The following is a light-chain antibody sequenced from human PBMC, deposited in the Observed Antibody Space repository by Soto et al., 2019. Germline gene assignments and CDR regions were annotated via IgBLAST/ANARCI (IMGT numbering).Light chain of an antibody. Sequence: QSVLTQPRSVSGSPGQSVTISCTGTSSDVGTYDFVSWYQQHPGKAPRLMIFDVSERPSGVPDRFSGSKSGNTASLTISGLQAEDEADYYCCLYASTGTPVFGTGTKVTVL. CDR1: SSDVGTYDF. CDR3: CLYASTGTPV. CDR2: DVS. V-gene: IGLV2-11*01. J-gene: IGLJ1*01.